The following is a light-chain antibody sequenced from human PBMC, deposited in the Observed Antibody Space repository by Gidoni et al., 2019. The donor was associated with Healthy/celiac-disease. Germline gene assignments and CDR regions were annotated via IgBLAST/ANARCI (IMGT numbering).Light chain of an antibody. V-gene: IGKV2-28*01. Sequence: DIVMTQSPLSLPVTPGEPASIACRSSQSLLHSNGYNYLDWYLQTPGQSPQLLIYLGSNRASGVPDRFSGSGSGTDFTLKISRVEAEDVGVYYCMQALQTPWTFGQGTKVEIK. CDR2: LGS. CDR1: QSLLHSNGYNY. J-gene: IGKJ1*01. CDR3: MQALQTPWT.